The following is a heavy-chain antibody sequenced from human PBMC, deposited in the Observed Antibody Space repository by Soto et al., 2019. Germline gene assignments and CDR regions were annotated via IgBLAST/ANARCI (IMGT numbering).Heavy chain of an antibody. Sequence: EVQLLESGGDLVQPGGSLRLSCAASGFTFSSYTMTWVRQAPGKGLEWVSGINSGGRTDYADSVKGRFTISRDDSKNTLYLQIISLRAEDTAVYYCAKDLRPDGVWDFDYWGQGTLVTVSS. CDR2: INSGGRT. CDR3: AKDLRPDGVWDFDY. J-gene: IGHJ4*02. D-gene: IGHD4-17*01. V-gene: IGHV3-23*01. CDR1: GFTFSSYT.